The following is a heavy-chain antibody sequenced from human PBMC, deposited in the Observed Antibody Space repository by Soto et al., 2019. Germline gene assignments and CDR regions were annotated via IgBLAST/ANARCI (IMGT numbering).Heavy chain of an antibody. Sequence: QVQLVESGGGVVQPGRSLRLSCAASGFTFSSYGMHCVRQAPGKGLEWVAVRSSDGSNKFYADSVKGRFTISRDNSKDTLYLQMNSLGAEDTAVYYCAKSSERWVGATFDYWGQGTLVTVSS. CDR3: AKSSERWVGATFDY. CDR1: GFTFSSYG. V-gene: IGHV3-30*18. J-gene: IGHJ4*02. CDR2: RSSDGSNK. D-gene: IGHD1-26*01.